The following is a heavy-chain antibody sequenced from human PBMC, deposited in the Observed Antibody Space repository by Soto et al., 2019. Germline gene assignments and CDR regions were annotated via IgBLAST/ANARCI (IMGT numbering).Heavy chain of an antibody. V-gene: IGHV4-59*01. D-gene: IGHD3-9*01. CDR2: ISYSGST. J-gene: IGHJ4*02. CDR3: ARAGKDSILTGRLCFFDY. Sequence: SETLSLTCNVSGGSISSYYWSWIRQPPGKGLEWIGYISYSGSTKYNPSLKSRVTISVDTSKNQFSLKVNSVTGADTAVYYCARAGKDSILTGRLCFFDYWGKGTQDT. CDR1: GGSISSYY.